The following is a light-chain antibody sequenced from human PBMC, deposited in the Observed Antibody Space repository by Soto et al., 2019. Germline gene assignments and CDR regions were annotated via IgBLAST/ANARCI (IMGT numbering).Light chain of an antibody. Sequence: QSALTQPASESGSPGQSITISCTGTSSDVGGYNYVSWYQQHPGKAPKLMIYEVSNRPSGVSNRFSGSKSGNTASLTISGLQAEDEANYYCSSYTSSNTLVFGGGIKLTVL. J-gene: IGLJ2*01. V-gene: IGLV2-14*01. CDR2: EVS. CDR1: SSDVGGYNY. CDR3: SSYTSSNTLV.